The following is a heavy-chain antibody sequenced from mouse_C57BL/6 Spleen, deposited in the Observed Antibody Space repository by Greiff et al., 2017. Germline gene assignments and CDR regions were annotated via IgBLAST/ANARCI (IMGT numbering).Heavy chain of an antibody. D-gene: IGHD2-4*01. CDR2: IWSGGST. Sequence: QVQLQQSGPGLVQPSQSLSITCTVSGFSLTSYGVHWVRQSPGKGLEWLGVIWSGGSTDYNADFISRLSISKDNSKCQVFFKMNSLQADDTSIYYCASLYDYDGFAYWGQGTLVTVSA. CDR3: ASLYDYDGFAY. V-gene: IGHV2-2*01. CDR1: GFSLTSYG. J-gene: IGHJ3*01.